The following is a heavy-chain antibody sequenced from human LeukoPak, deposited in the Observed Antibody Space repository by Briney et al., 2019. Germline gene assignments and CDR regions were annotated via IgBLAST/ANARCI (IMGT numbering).Heavy chain of an antibody. V-gene: IGHV3-48*03. CDR2: ISSDGGTI. J-gene: IGHJ4*02. CDR1: GFTFSNYE. D-gene: IGHD4-17*01. CDR3: ARGRVTGDYIRDFDY. Sequence: PGGSLRLSCTASGFTFSNYEMNWVRQAPGKGLEWVSYISSDGGTIYYADSVRGRFTISRDSAKKSLYLQMNSLRAEDTATYYCARGRVTGDYIRDFDYWGQGALATVFS.